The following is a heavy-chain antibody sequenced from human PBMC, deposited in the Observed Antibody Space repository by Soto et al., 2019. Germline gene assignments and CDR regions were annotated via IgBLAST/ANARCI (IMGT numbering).Heavy chain of an antibody. CDR2: ISSSSSYI. D-gene: IGHD3-9*01. V-gene: IGHV3-21*01. CDR3: ARGSPDFDWLLDFDY. Sequence: GGSLRLSCAASGFTFSSYSMNWVRQAPGKGLEWVSSISSSSSYIYYADSVKGRFTISRDNAKNSLYLQMNSLRAEDTAVYYCARGSPDFDWLLDFDYWGQGTLVTVSS. J-gene: IGHJ4*02. CDR1: GFTFSSYS.